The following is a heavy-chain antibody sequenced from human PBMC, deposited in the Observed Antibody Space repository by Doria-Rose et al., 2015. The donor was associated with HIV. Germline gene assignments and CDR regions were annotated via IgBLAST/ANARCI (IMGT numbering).Heavy chain of an antibody. Sequence: GLVQPWWSLRLSCAACLFNVGITYMSWVRQAPGKGLEWVSVLYSGGSTYYADSVKGRFTISRDNSKNTLYLQMNSLRPEDTAVYYCARAVARGQWVSDGYICGQGTMVTVAS. CDR2: LYSGGST. V-gene: IGHV3-66*01. J-gene: IGHJ3*02. CDR1: LFNVGITY. CDR3: ARAVARGQWVSDGYI. D-gene: IGHD6-19*01.